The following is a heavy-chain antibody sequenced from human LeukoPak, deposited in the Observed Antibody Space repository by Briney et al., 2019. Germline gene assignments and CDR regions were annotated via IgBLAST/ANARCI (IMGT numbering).Heavy chain of an antibody. Sequence: SETLSLTCTVSGGSISSSSYYWGWIRQPPGKGLEWIGRIYTSGSTNYNPSLKSRLTISLDTSKNQFSLKLSSVTAADTAVYYCARDHRESFYDFWSAFDPWGQGTLVTVSS. J-gene: IGHJ5*02. V-gene: IGHV4-61*02. CDR2: IYTSGST. CDR1: GGSISSSSYY. CDR3: ARDHRESFYDFWSAFDP. D-gene: IGHD3-3*01.